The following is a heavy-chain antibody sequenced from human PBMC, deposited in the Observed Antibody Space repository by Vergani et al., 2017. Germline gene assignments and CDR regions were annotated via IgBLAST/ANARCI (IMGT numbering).Heavy chain of an antibody. V-gene: IGHV3-9*01. CDR2: ISWNSGSI. D-gene: IGHD6-19*01. CDR3: AKEISIAVALFDY. CDR1: GFTFDDYA. J-gene: IGHJ4*02. Sequence: EVQLVESGGGLVQPGRSLRLSCAASGFTFDDYAMHWVRQAPGQGLEWVSGISWNSGSIGYADSVKGRFTISRDNAKNFLYLQMNSLRAEDTALYYCAKEISIAVALFDYWGQGILVTVSS.